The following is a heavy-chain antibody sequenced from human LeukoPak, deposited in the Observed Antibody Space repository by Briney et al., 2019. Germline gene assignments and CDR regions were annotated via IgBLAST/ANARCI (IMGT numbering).Heavy chain of an antibody. CDR3: AKDRCSGGSCYTNWFDP. Sequence: PGGSLRLSCVASGFTFTKNAMTWVRQAPGKGLEWVSAISGSGGSTYYADSVKGRFAISRDNFKNTLYLQMNSLRAEDTAVYCCAKDRCSGGSCYTNWFDPWGQGTLVTVSS. J-gene: IGHJ5*02. CDR1: GFTFTKNA. D-gene: IGHD2-15*01. V-gene: IGHV3-23*01. CDR2: ISGSGGST.